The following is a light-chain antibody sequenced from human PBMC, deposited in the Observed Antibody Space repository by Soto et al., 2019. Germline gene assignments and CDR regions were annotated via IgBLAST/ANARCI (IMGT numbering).Light chain of an antibody. CDR1: QTLNNY. J-gene: IGKJ1*01. CDR2: AAS. V-gene: IGKV1-39*01. Sequence: DIQMTQSPSSVSASVGDRVTITCRASQTLNNYLTWFQQKPGKAPKVLIYAASTLQSGVPSRFSGSGSGAEFTLTISSLQPEDFATYYCQQYNSYSKTFGQGTKVDIK. CDR3: QQYNSYSKT.